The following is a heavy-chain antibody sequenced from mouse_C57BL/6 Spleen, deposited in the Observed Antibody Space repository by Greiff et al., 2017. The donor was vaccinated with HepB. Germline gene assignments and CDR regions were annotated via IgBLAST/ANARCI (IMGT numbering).Heavy chain of an antibody. J-gene: IGHJ3*01. V-gene: IGHV1-22*01. D-gene: IGHD2-4*01. CDR1: GYTFTDYN. Sequence: VQLQQSGPELVKPGASVKMSCKASGYTFTDYNMHWVKQSHGKSLEWIGYINPNNGGTSYNQKFKGKATLTVNKSSSTAYMELRSLTSEDSAVYYCARGPSIYYDYDGAWFAYWGQGTLVTVSA. CDR3: ARGPSIYYDYDGAWFAY. CDR2: INPNNGGT.